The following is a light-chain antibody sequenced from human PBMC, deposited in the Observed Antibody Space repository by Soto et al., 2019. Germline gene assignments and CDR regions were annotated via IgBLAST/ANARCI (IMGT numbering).Light chain of an antibody. CDR3: KSYAGSNTYV. CDR2: EVV. Sequence: QAALTQPRSACGSPGQSVTISCTGTKNDVGFYDFVSWYQHHPGKAPRLIIYEVVQRPSGVPDRFSGSKSGNTASLTVSGLQAADEADYFCKSYAGSNTYVFGSGTQV. J-gene: IGLJ1*01. V-gene: IGLV2-8*01. CDR1: KNDVGFYDF.